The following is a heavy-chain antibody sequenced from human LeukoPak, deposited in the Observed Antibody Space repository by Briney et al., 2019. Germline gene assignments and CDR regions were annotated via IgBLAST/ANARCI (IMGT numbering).Heavy chain of an antibody. CDR1: GFTFSSYG. J-gene: IGHJ4*02. Sequence: PGGSLRLSCVASGFTFSSYGMHWVRQAPGKGLEWVAFIWYDGSNKYYADSVKGRFTISRDNSKNTLYLQMNSLRAEDTAVYYCAKALAAAAGTFDYWGQGTLVTVSS. D-gene: IGHD6-13*01. CDR3: AKALAAAAGTFDY. V-gene: IGHV3-30*02. CDR2: IWYDGSNK.